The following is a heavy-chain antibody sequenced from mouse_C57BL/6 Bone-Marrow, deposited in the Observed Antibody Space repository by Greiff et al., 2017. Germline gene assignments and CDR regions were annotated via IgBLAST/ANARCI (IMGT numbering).Heavy chain of an antibody. J-gene: IGHJ2*01. CDR2: IWWDDDK. D-gene: IGHD4-1*01. CDR3: ARPILELVYYFDY. Sequence: QVQLKESGPGILQPSQTLSLTCSFSGFSLSTFGMGVGWIRQPSGKGLEWLAHIWWDDDKYYNPALKSRLTISKDTSKNQVFLKIANVDTADTATYYCARPILELVYYFDYWGQGTTLTVSS. CDR1: GFSLSTFGMG. V-gene: IGHV8-8*01.